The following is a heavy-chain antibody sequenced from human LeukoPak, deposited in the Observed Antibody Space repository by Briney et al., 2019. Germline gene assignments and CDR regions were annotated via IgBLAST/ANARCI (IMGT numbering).Heavy chain of an antibody. J-gene: IGHJ4*02. CDR3: AKLGFGYSYGGGFDY. CDR2: IRYDGSNK. D-gene: IGHD5-18*01. CDR1: GFTFSSYG. V-gene: IGHV3-30*02. Sequence: GGSLKLSCAASGFTFSSYGMHWVRQAPGKGLEWVAFIRYDGSNKYYADSVKGRFTTSRDNSKNTLYLQMNSLRAEDTAVYYCAKLGFGYSYGGGFDYWGQGTLVTVSS.